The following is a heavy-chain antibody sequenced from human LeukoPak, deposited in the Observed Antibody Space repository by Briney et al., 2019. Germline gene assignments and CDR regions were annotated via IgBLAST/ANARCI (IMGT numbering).Heavy chain of an antibody. CDR3: AKEGGGGYEPDAFDI. V-gene: IGHV1-8*01. J-gene: IGHJ3*02. Sequence: ASVKVSCKASGYTLTSYEINWVRQATGQGLEWMGWVNPNGGNTGYAQKFQGRVTMTRNTSINTAYMELNSLRAEDTAVYYCAKEGGGGYEPDAFDIWGQGTMVTVSS. CDR2: VNPNGGNT. D-gene: IGHD5-12*01. CDR1: GYTLTSYE.